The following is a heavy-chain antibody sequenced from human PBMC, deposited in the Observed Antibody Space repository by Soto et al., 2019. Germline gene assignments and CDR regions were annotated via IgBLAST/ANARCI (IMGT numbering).Heavy chain of an antibody. Sequence: ETLYLTCAVYGGSFSGYSGSWIRQPPGNWLEWIGEINHSGSTNYNPSLKSRVTISVDTSKNQFSLKLSSVTAADTAVYYCARFHNWNDLAPSYYYGMDVWGQGTTVTVSS. CDR1: GGSFSGYS. CDR3: ARFHNWNDLAPSYYYGMDV. V-gene: IGHV4-34*01. CDR2: INHSGST. D-gene: IGHD1-20*01. J-gene: IGHJ6*02.